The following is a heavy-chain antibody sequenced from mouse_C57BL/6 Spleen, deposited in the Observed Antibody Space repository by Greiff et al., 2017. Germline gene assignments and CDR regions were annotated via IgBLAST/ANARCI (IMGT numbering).Heavy chain of an antibody. CDR3: AREAGSSPHWYFDV. J-gene: IGHJ1*03. Sequence: VQLQQSGPELVKPGASVKIPCKASGYTFTDYNMDWVKQSHGKSLEWIGDINPNNGGTIYNQKFKGKATLTVDKSSSTAYMELRSLTSEDTAVYYCAREAGSSPHWYFDVWGTGTTVTVSS. D-gene: IGHD1-1*01. CDR2: INPNNGGT. V-gene: IGHV1-18*01. CDR1: GYTFTDYN.